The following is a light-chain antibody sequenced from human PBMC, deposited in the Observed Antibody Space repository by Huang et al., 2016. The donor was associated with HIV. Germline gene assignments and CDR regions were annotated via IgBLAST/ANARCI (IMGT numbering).Light chain of an antibody. CDR2: WAS. CDR3: QQYYSIPQT. CDR1: PSVYYSSNSKNY. V-gene: IGKV4-1*01. J-gene: IGKJ1*01. Sequence: DIVLTQSPDSLAVSMGERATINCRSSPSVYYSSNSKNYVAWFQQKPGQAPRLLIYWASAREAGVPDRFTGSGSGTDFTLTISSLEAEDAAVYYCQQYYSIPQTFGQGTKVEI.